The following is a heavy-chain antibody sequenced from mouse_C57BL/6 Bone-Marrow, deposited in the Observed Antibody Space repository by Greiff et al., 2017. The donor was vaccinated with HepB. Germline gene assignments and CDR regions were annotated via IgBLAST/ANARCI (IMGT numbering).Heavy chain of an antibody. J-gene: IGHJ4*01. V-gene: IGHV1-69*01. Sequence: QVQLKQPGAELVMPGASVKLSCKASGYTFTSYWMHWVKQRPGQGLEWIGEIDPSDSYTNYNQKFKGKSTLTVDKSSSTAYMQLSSLTSEDSAVYYCAREGAQATCYAMDYWGQGTSVTVSS. CDR1: GYTFTSYW. CDR3: AREGAQATCYAMDY. D-gene: IGHD3-2*02. CDR2: IDPSDSYT.